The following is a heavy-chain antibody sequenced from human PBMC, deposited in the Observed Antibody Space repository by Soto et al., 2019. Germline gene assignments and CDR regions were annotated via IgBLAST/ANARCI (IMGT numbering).Heavy chain of an antibody. CDR3: AKDDGWGDSSSWYNWFDP. V-gene: IGHV3-23*01. CDR1: GFTFSSYA. D-gene: IGHD6-13*01. Sequence: EVQLLESGGGLVQPGGSLRLSCAASGFTFSSYAMSWVRQAPGKGLEWVSAISGSGGSTYYADSVKGRFTISRDNSKNTLYLQMNSLRAEDTAVYYRAKDDGWGDSSSWYNWFDPWGQGTLVTVSS. J-gene: IGHJ5*02. CDR2: ISGSGGST.